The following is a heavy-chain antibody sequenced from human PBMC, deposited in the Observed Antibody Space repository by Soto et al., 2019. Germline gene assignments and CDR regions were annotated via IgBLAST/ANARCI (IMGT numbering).Heavy chain of an antibody. CDR3: ARATYTSSYYFDS. V-gene: IGHV3-48*03. J-gene: IGHJ4*02. CDR1: GFTFSSFE. Sequence: PGGSLRLSCSASGFTFSSFEMNLVRKAPGKGLEWVSKIGSSGSTIWCADSVKGRFTISRDNAKNSLHLQMNSLRGDDTAVYYCARATYTSSYYFDSWGQGTLVTVSS. D-gene: IGHD6-6*01. CDR2: IGSSGSTI.